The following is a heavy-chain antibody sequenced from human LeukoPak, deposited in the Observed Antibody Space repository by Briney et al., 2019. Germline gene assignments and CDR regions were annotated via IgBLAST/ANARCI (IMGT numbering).Heavy chain of an antibody. CDR3: ARAPTVLAGYCSSSSCQADY. D-gene: IGHD2-2*01. V-gene: IGHV3-30-3*01. Sequence: GRSLRLSCADSGFTFSSYAMGWVRQAPGKGLEWVAVISYDGTNKYYADSVKGRFTISRDNSKNTLYLQMKSLRAEDPAVYYCARAPTVLAGYCSSSSCQADYWGQGTLVTVSS. CDR1: GFTFSSYA. CDR2: ISYDGTNK. J-gene: IGHJ4*02.